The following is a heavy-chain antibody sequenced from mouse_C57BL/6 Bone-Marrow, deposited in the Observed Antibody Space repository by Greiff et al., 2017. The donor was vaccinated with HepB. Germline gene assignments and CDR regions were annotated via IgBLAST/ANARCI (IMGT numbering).Heavy chain of an antibody. D-gene: IGHD1-1*01. CDR3: ARSYYGSRIYAMDY. CDR2: IHPNSGST. J-gene: IGHJ4*01. Sequence: VQLQQPGAELVKPGASVKLSCKASGYTFTSYWMHWVKQRPGQGLEWIGMIHPNSGSTNYNEKFKSKATLTVDTSSSTAYMQLSSLTSEDSAVYYCARSYYGSRIYAMDYWGQGTSVTVSS. CDR1: GYTFTSYW. V-gene: IGHV1-64*01.